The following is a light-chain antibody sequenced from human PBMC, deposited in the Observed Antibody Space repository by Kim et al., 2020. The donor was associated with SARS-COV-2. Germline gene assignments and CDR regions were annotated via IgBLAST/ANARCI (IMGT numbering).Light chain of an antibody. V-gene: IGLV3-1*01. CDR3: QAWDSTTVI. CDR2: QDY. CDR1: RLGNKY. J-gene: IGLJ2*01. Sequence: SYELTQPPSVSVSPGQTVSITCSGDRLGNKYACWYQQRPGQSPVLVIYQDYKRPSGIRGRFSGSNSGNTATLTISGTQALDEADYYCQAWDSTTVIFGGG.